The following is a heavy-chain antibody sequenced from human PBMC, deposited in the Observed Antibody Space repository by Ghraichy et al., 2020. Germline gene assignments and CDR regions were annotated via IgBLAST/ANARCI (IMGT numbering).Heavy chain of an antibody. J-gene: IGHJ4*02. CDR2: TYYRSRWHN. V-gene: IGHV6-1*01. D-gene: IGHD5-12*01. CDR3: VKEYSHASWVFYH. Sequence: SQTLSLTCVISADNVTNNKAAWNWIRQSPSRGPEWLARTYYRSRWHNDYALSLRSRLSIASDVSKNQLSLRLTSVTPEDTAVYYCVKEYSHASWVFYHWGPGDLVTVSS. CDR1: ADNVTNNKAA.